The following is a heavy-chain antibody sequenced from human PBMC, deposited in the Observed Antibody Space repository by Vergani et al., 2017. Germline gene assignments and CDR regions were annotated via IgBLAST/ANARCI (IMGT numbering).Heavy chain of an antibody. CDR2: ISSSSSYI. V-gene: IGHV3-21*01. J-gene: IGHJ6*02. Sequence: EVQLVESGGGLVKPGGSLRLSCAASGFTFSSYSMNWVRQAPGKGLEWVSSISSSSSYIYYADSVKGRFTISRDNAKNSLYLQMNSLRAEDTAVYYCARDGDYSNYDFDYYYGMDVWGQGP. CDR3: ARDGDYSNYDFDYYYGMDV. D-gene: IGHD4-11*01. CDR1: GFTFSSYS.